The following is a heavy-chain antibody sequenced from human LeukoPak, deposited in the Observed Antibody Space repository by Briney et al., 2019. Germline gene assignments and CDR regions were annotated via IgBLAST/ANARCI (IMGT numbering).Heavy chain of an antibody. Sequence: PSETLSLTCAVSGGSISSGGYYWSWIRQPPGKGLVWIGYIYHSGSTYYNPSLKSRVTISVDRSKNQFSLKLSSVTAADTAAYYCARSGPPDYGDYVGSGYFDLWGRGTLVTVSS. V-gene: IGHV4-30-2*01. J-gene: IGHJ2*01. CDR1: GGSISSGGYY. CDR3: ARSGPPDYGDYVGSGYFDL. D-gene: IGHD4-17*01. CDR2: IYHSGST.